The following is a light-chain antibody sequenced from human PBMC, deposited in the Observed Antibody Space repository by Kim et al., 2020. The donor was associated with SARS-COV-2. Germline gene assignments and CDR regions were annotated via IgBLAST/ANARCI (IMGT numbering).Light chain of an antibody. V-gene: IGLV2-14*04. CDR3: SSYTSSSTLT. CDR1: SSDVGGYNY. J-gene: IGLJ3*02. Sequence: GQSITISCTGTSSDVGGYNYVSWYQQHPGKAPKLMIYGVSKRPSGVSNRFSGSKSGNTASLTISGLQAEDEADYYCSSYTSSSTLTFGGGTQLTVL. CDR2: GVS.